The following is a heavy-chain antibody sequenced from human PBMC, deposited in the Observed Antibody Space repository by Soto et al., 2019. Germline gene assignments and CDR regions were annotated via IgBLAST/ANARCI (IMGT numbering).Heavy chain of an antibody. CDR2: IFHNGNT. Sequence: QVQLQESGPGLVKPSGTLSLTCAVSSGSITSSNWWSWVRQPPGKGLEWIGEIFHNGNTYYNPSLKSRVPMSVDTSKTPFSLNLGSVTAADTAVYYCARRTWGMDVWGQGTTVTVSS. CDR3: ARRTWGMDV. CDR1: SGSITSSNW. D-gene: IGHD2-8*01. J-gene: IGHJ6*02. V-gene: IGHV4-4*02.